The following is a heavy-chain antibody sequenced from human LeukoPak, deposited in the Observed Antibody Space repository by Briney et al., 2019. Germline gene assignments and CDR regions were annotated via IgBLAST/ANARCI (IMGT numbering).Heavy chain of an antibody. CDR3: AREPSPYDSSGNFDY. D-gene: IGHD3-22*01. V-gene: IGHV3-30-3*01. Sequence: QPGGSLRLSCAASGFTFSSYAMHWVRQAPGKGLEWVAVISYDGSNKYYADSVKGRFTISRDNSKNTLYLQMNSLRAEDTAVYYCAREPSPYDSSGNFDYWGQGTLVTVSS. CDR2: ISYDGSNK. CDR1: GFTFSSYA. J-gene: IGHJ4*02.